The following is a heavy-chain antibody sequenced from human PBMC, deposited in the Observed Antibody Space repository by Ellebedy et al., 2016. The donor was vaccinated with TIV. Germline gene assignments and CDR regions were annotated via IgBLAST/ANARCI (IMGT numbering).Heavy chain of an antibody. J-gene: IGHJ4*02. D-gene: IGHD2-21*02. Sequence: MPSETLSLTCSVSGGSVSSTRYYWAWIRQPPGKGLEYIGCVYYSGSPYYNPSFKSRVTLSADTSKNQFSLNLRTVTAADTAVYYCARTDPWQPIDDWGQGILVTVSS. CDR3: ARTDPWQPIDD. V-gene: IGHV4-39*01. CDR2: VYYSGSP. CDR1: GGSVSSTRYY.